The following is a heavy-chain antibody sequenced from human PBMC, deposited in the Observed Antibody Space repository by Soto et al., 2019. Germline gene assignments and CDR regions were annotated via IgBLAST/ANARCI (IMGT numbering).Heavy chain of an antibody. CDR1: GFTFSSYA. CDR2: ISGSGGST. V-gene: IGHV3-23*01. Sequence: GGSLRLSCAASGFTFSSYAMSWVRQAPGKGLEWVSAISGSGGSTYYADSVKGRFTISRDNSKNTLYLQMNSLRAEDTAVYYCAKDPWVGNIVATKFDYWGQGTLVTVSS. J-gene: IGHJ4*02. D-gene: IGHD5-12*01. CDR3: AKDPWVGNIVATKFDY.